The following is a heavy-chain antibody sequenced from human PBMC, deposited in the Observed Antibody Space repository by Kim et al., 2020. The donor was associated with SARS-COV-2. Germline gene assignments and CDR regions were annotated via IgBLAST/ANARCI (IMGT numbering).Heavy chain of an antibody. D-gene: IGHD6-6*01. V-gene: IGHV3-23*01. Sequence: YADSVKGRFTISRDNPKNTLYLQMNSLRAEDTAVYYWAEIVPPHYYFDYWGQGTLVTVSS. CDR3: AEIVPPHYYFDY. J-gene: IGHJ4*02.